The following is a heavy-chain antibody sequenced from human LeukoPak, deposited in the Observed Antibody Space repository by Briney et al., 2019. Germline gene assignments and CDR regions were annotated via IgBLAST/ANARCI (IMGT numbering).Heavy chain of an antibody. V-gene: IGHV3-30*03. CDR1: GFSFITSG. Sequence: GRSLRLSCAASGFSFITSGMHWVRQAPGKGLEWVAVISHDGTNKYYADSVKGRITISRDNSKSTLYLQMNSLRAEDTAVYYCARDRGRDYDGLTGYFDYWGQGTLVTVSS. J-gene: IGHJ4*02. D-gene: IGHD3-9*01. CDR3: ARDRGRDYDGLTGYFDY. CDR2: ISHDGTNK.